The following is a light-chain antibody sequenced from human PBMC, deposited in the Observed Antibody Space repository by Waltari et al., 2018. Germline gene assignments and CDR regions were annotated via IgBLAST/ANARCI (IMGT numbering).Light chain of an antibody. CDR3: YSAADNLRV. Sequence: SYELTQPSSVSVSPGQTARITCSGDVLAKKYARWFQQKPGQAPVVVIYKDSERPSGIPERFSGSSSGTTVTLTISGAQVEDEADYYCYSAADNLRVFGGGTKLTVL. CDR2: KDS. V-gene: IGLV3-27*01. CDR1: VLAKKY. J-gene: IGLJ2*01.